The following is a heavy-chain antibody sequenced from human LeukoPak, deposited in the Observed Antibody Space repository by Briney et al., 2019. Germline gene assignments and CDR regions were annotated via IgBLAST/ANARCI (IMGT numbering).Heavy chain of an antibody. D-gene: IGHD4-17*01. CDR2: IYTSGST. CDR3: ATNYGDYEYAFDI. V-gene: IGHV4-4*07. CDR1: GGSTSSYY. J-gene: IGHJ3*02. Sequence: KSSETLSLTCTVSGGSTSSYYCSWIRQPAGKGLEWIGRIYTSGSTNYNPSLKSRVTMSVDTSKNQFSLKLSSVTAAGTAVYYCATNYGDYEYAFDIWGQGTMVTVSS.